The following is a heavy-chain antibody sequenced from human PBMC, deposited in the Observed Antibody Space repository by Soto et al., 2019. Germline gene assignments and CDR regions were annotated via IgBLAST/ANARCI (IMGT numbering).Heavy chain of an antibody. CDR1: GGSISSYY. CDR3: ARGAVAGTIDY. CDR2: IYYSGST. D-gene: IGHD6-19*01. Sequence: SETLSLTCTVSGGSISSYYWSWIRQPPGKGLEWIGYIYYSGSTNYNPSLKSRVTISVDTSKNQFSLKLSSVTAADTAVYYCARGAVAGTIDYWGQGTLVTVSS. J-gene: IGHJ4*02. V-gene: IGHV4-59*01.